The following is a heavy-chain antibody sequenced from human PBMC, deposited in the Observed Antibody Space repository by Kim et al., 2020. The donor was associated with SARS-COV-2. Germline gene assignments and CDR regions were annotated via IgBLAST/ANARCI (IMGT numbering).Heavy chain of an antibody. V-gene: IGHV4-31*02. J-gene: IGHJ4*02. Sequence: PSIKSRVTISVDTSKNQFSRKRSSVSAADTAVYYCARGITGTTGGYYFDYWGQGTLVTVSS. D-gene: IGHD1-20*01. CDR3: ARGITGTTGGYYFDY.